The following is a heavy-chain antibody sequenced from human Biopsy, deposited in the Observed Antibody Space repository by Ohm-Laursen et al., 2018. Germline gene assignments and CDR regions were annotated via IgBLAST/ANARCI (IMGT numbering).Heavy chain of an antibody. D-gene: IGHD3-3*01. V-gene: IGHV4-31*03. Sequence: SETLSLTCTVSGGSIRTGDYYWTWIRQHPGKGLEWIGSIYYTGNTKYNPSLQSRLSMSVDTSNNQFSLKLRSVTAADTAVYYCARQVDFWSGYVDYWGQGTLVAVSS. J-gene: IGHJ4*02. CDR1: GGSIRTGDYY. CDR2: IYYTGNT. CDR3: ARQVDFWSGYVDY.